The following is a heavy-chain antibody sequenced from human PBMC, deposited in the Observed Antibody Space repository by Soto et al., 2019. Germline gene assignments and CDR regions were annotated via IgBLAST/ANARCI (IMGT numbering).Heavy chain of an antibody. CDR1: GYTFTNYG. J-gene: IGHJ6*03. V-gene: IGHV1-18*01. D-gene: IGHD6-6*01. Sequence: QVQLLQSGAEVKKPGASVKVSCKASGYTFTNYGITWVRQAPGQGLEWMGWIGAYNGNTHYTERLQGRVTMTTDTSTSTAYMELRGLRSDDSAVYYCARVPQVVGYFYYYIDVWGNGTTVTVSS. CDR2: IGAYNGNT. CDR3: ARVPQVVGYFYYYIDV.